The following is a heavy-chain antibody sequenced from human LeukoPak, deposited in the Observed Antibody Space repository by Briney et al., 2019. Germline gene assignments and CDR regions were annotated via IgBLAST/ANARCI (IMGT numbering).Heavy chain of an antibody. CDR1: GFTVSSNY. D-gene: IGHD3-22*01. CDR3: AVDWYDSSGYGTFDY. CDR2: ITGSGGNT. J-gene: IGHJ4*02. V-gene: IGHV3-23*01. Sequence: GGSLRLSCAASGFTVSSNYMTWVRQAPGKGLEWVSTITGSGGNTDYADSVKGRFTISRDNSKNTLYLQMHSLRAEDTAVYYCAVDWYDSSGYGTFDYWGQGTLVTVSS.